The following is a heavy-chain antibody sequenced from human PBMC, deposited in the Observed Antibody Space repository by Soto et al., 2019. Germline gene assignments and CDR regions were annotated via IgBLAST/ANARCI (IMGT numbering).Heavy chain of an antibody. Sequence: QLQLQESGPGLVKPSETLSLTCTVSGVSISSSDYFWGWIRQPPGKGLEWIASIHSSGRTFYNPSPKSRVTISVDTSKNQFSLELTSVTAADTAVYYCARLPRTTVAGTGTDSWGQGTLVTVSS. CDR3: ARLPRTTVAGTGTDS. CDR2: IHSSGRT. D-gene: IGHD6-19*01. J-gene: IGHJ4*02. V-gene: IGHV4-39*01. CDR1: GVSISSSDYF.